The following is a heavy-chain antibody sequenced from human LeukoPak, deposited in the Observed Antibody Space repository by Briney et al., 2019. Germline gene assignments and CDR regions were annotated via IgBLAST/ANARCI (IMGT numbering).Heavy chain of an antibody. CDR2: IKQDGSEK. CDR1: GFTFSSYW. CDR3: AGASSYGWLDP. Sequence: GGSLRLSCAASGFTFSSYWMTWVRQAPGKGLEWVANIKQDGSEKYYGDSVKGRFTISRDTSKNTLYLQMHSLRAEDTAVYYCAGASSYGWLDPWGQGTLVTVSS. J-gene: IGHJ5*02. V-gene: IGHV3-7*02. D-gene: IGHD1-26*01.